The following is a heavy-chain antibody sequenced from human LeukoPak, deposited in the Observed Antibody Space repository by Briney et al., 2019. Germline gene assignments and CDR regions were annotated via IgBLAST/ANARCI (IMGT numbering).Heavy chain of an antibody. V-gene: IGHV3-30*02. CDR3: AKCTGGGTTGPFDY. Sequence: GGSLRLSCAASGFTFSTFGMHWVRQAPGKGLEWVTFIRYDGSNKYYADSVKGRFTISRDNSKNTLYLHMNGLRAEETAVYYCAKCTGGGTTGPFDYWGQGTLVTVSS. CDR1: GFTFSTFG. J-gene: IGHJ4*02. CDR2: IRYDGSNK. D-gene: IGHD1-7*01.